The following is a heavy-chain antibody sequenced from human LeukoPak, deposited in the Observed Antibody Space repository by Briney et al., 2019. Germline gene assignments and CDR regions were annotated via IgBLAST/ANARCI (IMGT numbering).Heavy chain of an antibody. Sequence: GGSLRLSCAASGFTFSSYAMNWARQAPGMGLEWVSAISGSGGSTYYADSVKGRFTFSRDNSKNTLYLQMNSLRAEDTAVYYCATEGKTRTWNYYQAKPVYWGQGTLVTVSS. CDR2: ISGSGGST. CDR1: GFTFSSYA. D-gene: IGHD1-7*01. J-gene: IGHJ4*02. CDR3: ATEGKTRTWNYYQAKPVY. V-gene: IGHV3-23*01.